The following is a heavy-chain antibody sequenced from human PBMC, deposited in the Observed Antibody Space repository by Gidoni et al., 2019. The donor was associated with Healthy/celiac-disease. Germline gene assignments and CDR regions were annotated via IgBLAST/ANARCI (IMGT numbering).Heavy chain of an antibody. CDR3: VKGFPTGEVDTAMAPLDY. J-gene: IGHJ4*02. Sequence: EVQLVESGGGLVQPGGSLRLSCSASGFPFSSYAMHWVRQAPGKGLEYVSASSSNGGSTYYADSVKGRFTISRDNSKNTLYLQMSSLRAEDTAVYYCVKGFPTGEVDTAMAPLDYWGQGTLVTVSS. V-gene: IGHV3-64D*06. CDR2: SSSNGGST. CDR1: GFPFSSYA. D-gene: IGHD5-18*01.